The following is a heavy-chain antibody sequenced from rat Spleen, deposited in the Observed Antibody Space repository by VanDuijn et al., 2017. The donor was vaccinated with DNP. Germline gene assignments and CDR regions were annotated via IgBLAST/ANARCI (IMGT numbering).Heavy chain of an antibody. V-gene: IGHV5-22*01. CDR2: IIYAGTNT. CDR1: GFTFNDYY. Sequence: EVQLVESGGGLVQPGRSLKLSCVAFGFTFNDYYMAWVRQAPRKGLEWVASIIYAGTNTYYGDSVKGRFTISRDNAKSTLYLQMNSLRSEDTATYYCTRHYGGYLYYFDYWGQGVMVTVSS. CDR3: TRHYGGYLYYFDY. D-gene: IGHD1-11*01. J-gene: IGHJ2*01.